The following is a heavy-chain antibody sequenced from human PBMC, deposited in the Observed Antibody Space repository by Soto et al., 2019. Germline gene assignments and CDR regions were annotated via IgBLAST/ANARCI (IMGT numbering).Heavy chain of an antibody. D-gene: IGHD1-26*01. Sequence: QVQLGQSGAEVKKPGSSVKVSCKASGGTFSSYSINWVRQAPGQGLEWMGEIIPIVGTANYGQKFQGRVTITADESTSTAYMELISLRTEDTAVYYCAIDGGRHSGGIDYWGQGTLVTVSS. J-gene: IGHJ4*02. CDR2: IIPIVGTA. CDR3: AIDGGRHSGGIDY. V-gene: IGHV1-69*01. CDR1: GGTFSSYS.